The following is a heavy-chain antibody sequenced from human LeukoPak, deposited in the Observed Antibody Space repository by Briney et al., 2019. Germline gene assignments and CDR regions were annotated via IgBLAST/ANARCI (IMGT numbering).Heavy chain of an antibody. J-gene: IGHJ6*03. D-gene: IGHD6-13*01. CDR2: IYHSGNT. CDR3: ARDTKIESSSWYLSYYYMDV. V-gene: IGHV4-4*02. CDR1: GDSISSSHW. Sequence: SETLSLTCAVSGDSISSSHWWSWVRQSPGKGLEWIGEIYHSGNTNYNPSVKSRVAISLDKASNQFSLKLSSVTAADTAVYYCARDTKIESSSWYLSYYYMDVWGKGTTVTVSS.